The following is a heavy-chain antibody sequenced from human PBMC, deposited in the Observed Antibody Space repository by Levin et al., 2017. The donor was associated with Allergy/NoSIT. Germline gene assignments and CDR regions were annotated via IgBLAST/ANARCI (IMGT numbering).Heavy chain of an antibody. V-gene: IGHV3-48*02. CDR3: ARDRSAAVAGTLLNWFDP. CDR1: GFTFSSYS. Sequence: GESLKISCAASGFTFSSYSMNWVRQAPGKGLEWVSYISSSSSTIYYADSVKGRFTISRDNAKNSLYLQMNSLRDEDTAVYYCARDRSAAVAGTLLNWFDPWGQGTLVTVSS. J-gene: IGHJ5*02. D-gene: IGHD6-19*01. CDR2: ISSSSSTI.